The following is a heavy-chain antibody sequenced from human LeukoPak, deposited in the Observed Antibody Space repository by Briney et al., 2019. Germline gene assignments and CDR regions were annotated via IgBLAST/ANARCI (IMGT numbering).Heavy chain of an antibody. CDR1: GYTFTSYG. Sequence: ASVKVSCKASGYTFTSYGISWVRQAPGQGLEWVGWISAYNGNTNYAQKLQGRVTMTTDTSTSTAYMELRSLRSDDTAVYYCARIVGAELGYYYYYMDVWGKGTTVTVSS. J-gene: IGHJ6*03. D-gene: IGHD1-26*01. V-gene: IGHV1-18*01. CDR3: ARIVGAELGYYYYYMDV. CDR2: ISAYNGNT.